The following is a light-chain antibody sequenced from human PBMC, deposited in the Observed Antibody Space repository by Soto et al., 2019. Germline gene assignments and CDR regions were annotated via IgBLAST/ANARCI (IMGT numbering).Light chain of an antibody. CDR1: QSVSSN. J-gene: IGKJ1*01. Sequence: EIVMTQSPATLSVSPGERATLSCRASQSVSSNSAWYQQKPGQAPRLLIYGASTRATGIPARFSGSGYGTEFTLTISSLQSEDFAVYYCQQYNNWPPWTFGQGTKVEIK. CDR2: GAS. CDR3: QQYNNWPPWT. V-gene: IGKV3-15*01.